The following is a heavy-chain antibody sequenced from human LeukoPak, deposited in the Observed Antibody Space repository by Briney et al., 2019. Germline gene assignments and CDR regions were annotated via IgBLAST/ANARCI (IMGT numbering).Heavy chain of an antibody. D-gene: IGHD6-13*01. CDR1: GFTFSSYW. J-gene: IGHJ4*02. CDR2: INSDGSRT. Sequence: PGGSLRLSCAASGFTFSSYWMHWVRQAPGKGLVWVSRINSDGSRTTYADAVKGRFTVSRDNAKNTLYLQMISLRAEDTAVYYCTTTRLADAFYFDYWGQGTLVTVSS. CDR3: TTTRLADAFYFDY. V-gene: IGHV3-74*01.